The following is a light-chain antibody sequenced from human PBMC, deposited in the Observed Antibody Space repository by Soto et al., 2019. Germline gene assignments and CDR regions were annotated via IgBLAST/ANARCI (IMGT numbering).Light chain of an antibody. Sequence: QFVLTQPASVSGSLGQSITISCIGTSDNIGSYNLVSWYQHKPGKAPKIIIFEGSKRPSGVSNRSSGSRSGNTASLTISGLQAEDEADYYCCSFAGTGTQYVFGTGTKVTVL. CDR3: CSFAGTGTQYV. CDR2: EGS. CDR1: SDNIGSYNL. J-gene: IGLJ1*01. V-gene: IGLV2-23*01.